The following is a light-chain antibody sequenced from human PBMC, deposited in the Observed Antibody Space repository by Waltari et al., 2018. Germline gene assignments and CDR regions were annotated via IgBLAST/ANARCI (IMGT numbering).Light chain of an antibody. CDR2: DVS. CDR1: KDISKY. Sequence: DIQMTQSPSSLSAAVGDRVTITCRAGKDISKYLSWFQQKEGKAPKLLIHDVSNLEAGVPSRFSGTGSGTDFSFTITSLQPEDIATYYCQHYHSLPYTFGRGTKLQIK. V-gene: IGKV1-33*01. CDR3: QHYHSLPYT. J-gene: IGKJ2*01.